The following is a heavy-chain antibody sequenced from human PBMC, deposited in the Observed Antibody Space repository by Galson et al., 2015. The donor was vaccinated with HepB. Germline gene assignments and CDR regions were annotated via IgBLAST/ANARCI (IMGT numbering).Heavy chain of an antibody. CDR2: IYPGDSDT. CDR1: GYSFSNYW. V-gene: IGHV5-51*01. Sequence: QSGAEVKKPGESLKISCKGSGYSFSNYWIGWVRQMPGKGLEWMGIIYPGDSDTRYSPSFQGQVTISADKSISTAYLQWSSLKASDTAMYYCARHPSPRGSYYYYGMDVWGQGTTVTVSS. D-gene: IGHD1-26*01. J-gene: IGHJ6*02. CDR3: ARHPSPRGSYYYYGMDV.